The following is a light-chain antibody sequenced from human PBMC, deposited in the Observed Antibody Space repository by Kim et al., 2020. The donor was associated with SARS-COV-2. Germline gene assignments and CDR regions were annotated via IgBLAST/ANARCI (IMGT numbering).Light chain of an antibody. CDR1: NSNLGAGYD. J-gene: IGLJ1*01. CDR2: ANN. CDR3: QSFDSSLTMHI. Sequence: QPVLTQPPSVSGAPGQRITISCTGSNSNLGAGYDVHWYQQLPGTAPKLLIYANNNRPSGVPDRVSGYKSDTSASLVITGLQADDEGDYYCQSFDSSLTMHIFGGGTKVTVL. V-gene: IGLV1-40*01.